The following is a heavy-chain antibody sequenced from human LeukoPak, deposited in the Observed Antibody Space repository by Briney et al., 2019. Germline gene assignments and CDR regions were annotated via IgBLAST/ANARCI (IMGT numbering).Heavy chain of an antibody. CDR2: INHSGST. Sequence: SETLSLTCAVYGGSFSGYYWSWIRQPPGKGLEWIGEINHSGSTNYNPSLKSRVTISVDTSKNQFSLKLSSVTAADTAVYYCARHEYYYGSGSPNIDYYYYYMDVWGKGTTVTISS. CDR3: ARHEYYYGSGSPNIDYYYYYMDV. J-gene: IGHJ6*03. D-gene: IGHD3-10*01. V-gene: IGHV4-34*01. CDR1: GGSFSGYY.